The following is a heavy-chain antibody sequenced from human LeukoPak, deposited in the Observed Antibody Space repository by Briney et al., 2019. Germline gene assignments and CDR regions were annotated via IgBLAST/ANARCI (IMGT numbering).Heavy chain of an antibody. Sequence: GGSLRLSCAASGFTFSSYGMHWVRQAPGKGLEWVALIWYDGSNKYYTDSVKGRFTISRDSSKNTLFLHMNTLRAEDTAIYYCAKDRTVGASYWYFDLWGRGTLVTVSS. V-gene: IGHV3-33*06. D-gene: IGHD1-26*01. CDR2: IWYDGSNK. J-gene: IGHJ2*01. CDR1: GFTFSSYG. CDR3: AKDRTVGASYWYFDL.